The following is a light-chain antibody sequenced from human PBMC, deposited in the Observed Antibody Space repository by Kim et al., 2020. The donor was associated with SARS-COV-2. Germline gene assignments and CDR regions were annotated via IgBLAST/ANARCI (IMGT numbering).Light chain of an antibody. Sequence: RPPPPSSAQNSINSNFTWHQQTLGQAPRLLIYGASNRATVIPAKFSGSGSGTEYTLTISNLQPEDIAVYYCQQYNGLPPTFGQVTKVDIK. CDR2: GAS. CDR3: QQYNGLPPT. V-gene: IGKV3-15*01. CDR1: NSINSN. J-gene: IGKJ1*01.